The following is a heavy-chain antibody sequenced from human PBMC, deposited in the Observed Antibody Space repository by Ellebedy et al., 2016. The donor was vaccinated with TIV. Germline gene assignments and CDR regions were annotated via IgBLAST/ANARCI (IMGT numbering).Heavy chain of an antibody. D-gene: IGHD2-2*01. V-gene: IGHV3-23*01. J-gene: IGHJ4*02. CDR3: AKGGPYQLLLYYFDF. CDR2: ISDSGAST. CDR1: GFAFRDYA. Sequence: PGGSLRLSCAASGFAFRDYAMIWVRQAPGKGLEWVSAISDSGASTYSADSVKGRFTISRDNSKNTVYLQLNSLRAEDTAIYYCAKGGPYQLLLYYFDFWGQGTLVTVSS.